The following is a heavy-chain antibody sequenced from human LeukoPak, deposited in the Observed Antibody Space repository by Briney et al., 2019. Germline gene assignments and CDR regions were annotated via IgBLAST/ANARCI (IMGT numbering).Heavy chain of an antibody. CDR3: AAGRNFLEWLSPFDY. CDR1: GFTFTISA. D-gene: IGHD3-3*01. V-gene: IGHV1-58*02. J-gene: IGHJ4*02. Sequence: ASVTVSYKASGFTFTISAMQWVRQARGQRLEGIGWIVVGSGNTNYTQKFQERVTINKDMSTSTAYMELSSLRSEDTAVYYCAAGRNFLEWLSPFDYWGQGTLVTVSS. CDR2: IVVGSGNT.